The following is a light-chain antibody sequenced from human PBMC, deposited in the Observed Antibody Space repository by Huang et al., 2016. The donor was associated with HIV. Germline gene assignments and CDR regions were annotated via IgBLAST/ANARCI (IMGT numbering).Light chain of an antibody. J-gene: IGKJ2*01. CDR2: DAS. CDR3: QQRSNWYT. Sequence: EIVLTQSPATLSLSPGERATLSCRASQSVNSYLAWYQQKPGQAPRLLIYDASNRATGIPARFSGSGSGTDFTLTISSLEPEDFAFYYCQQRSNWYTFGQGTKLEIK. CDR1: QSVNSY. V-gene: IGKV3-11*01.